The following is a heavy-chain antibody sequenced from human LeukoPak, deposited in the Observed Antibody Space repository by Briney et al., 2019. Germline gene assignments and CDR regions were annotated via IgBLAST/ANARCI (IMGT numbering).Heavy chain of an antibody. V-gene: IGHV1-58*01. CDR1: GFTFRTSA. J-gene: IGHJ5*02. CDR3: AAQVNYHDSTVWDP. D-gene: IGHD3-22*01. Sequence: GTSVQVSCKASGFTFRTSAVQWVRQARGQRLEWIGWIVVGSGNTNYAQKFQERVTISRDMSTSTAYMELSSLRSEDTAVYYCAAQVNYHDSTVWDPWGQGTLVTVSS. CDR2: IVVGSGNT.